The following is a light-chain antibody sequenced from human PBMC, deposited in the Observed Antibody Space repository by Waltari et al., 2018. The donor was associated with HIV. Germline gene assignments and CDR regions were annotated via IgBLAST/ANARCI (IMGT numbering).Light chain of an antibody. V-gene: IGLV2-14*01. CDR1: SRNFACSNY. CDR3: SSYINSSTHVV. J-gene: IGLJ2*01. CDR2: EDV. Sequence: QSALTPPPSVSGSPGHSLTFSCAGTSRNFACSNYLSCHQQHPGKAPKLIIFEDVNRPSGVSQRFSGSKSGNTASLTISGLQAEDEANYFCSSYINSSTHVVFGGGTKLTVL.